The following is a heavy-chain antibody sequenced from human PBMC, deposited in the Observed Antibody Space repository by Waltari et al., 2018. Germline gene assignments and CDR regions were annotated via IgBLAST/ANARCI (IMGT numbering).Heavy chain of an antibody. Sequence: QVQLQESGPGLVKPSETLSLTCPVSGGSISSYYWTWIRQPPGKGLEWIGYIYYSGSTNYNPSLKSRVTISVDTSKNQFSLKLSSVTAADTAVYYCARVGPEGWLQPFDYWGQGTLVTVSS. CDR2: IYYSGST. CDR3: ARVGPEGWLQPFDY. J-gene: IGHJ4*02. D-gene: IGHD5-12*01. CDR1: GGSISSYY. V-gene: IGHV4-59*01.